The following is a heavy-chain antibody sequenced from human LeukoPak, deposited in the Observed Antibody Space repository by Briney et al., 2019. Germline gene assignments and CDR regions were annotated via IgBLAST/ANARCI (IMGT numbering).Heavy chain of an antibody. D-gene: IGHD3-9*01. J-gene: IGHJ6*03. V-gene: IGHV3-21*01. Sequence: MPGGSLRLSCAASGFTFSSYSMTWVRQAPGKGLEWVSSISTSSSYIYYADSVKGRFTISRDNAKNSLYLQMNSLRAEDTAVYYCAREEYDILTGSLYYMDVWGKGTTVTVSS. CDR1: GFTFSSYS. CDR2: ISTSSSYI. CDR3: AREEYDILTGSLYYMDV.